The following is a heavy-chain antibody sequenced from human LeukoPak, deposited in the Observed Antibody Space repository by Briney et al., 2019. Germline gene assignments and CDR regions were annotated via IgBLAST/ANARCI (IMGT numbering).Heavy chain of an antibody. CDR2: IYYSGSI. J-gene: IGHJ4*02. V-gene: IGHV4-39*01. CDR3: ARHVGYWGQFDY. D-gene: IGHD2-8*02. CDR1: GRSISSTFYY. Sequence: SQTLSLACTVSGRSISSTFYYWGWIRQPPGKGLEWFATIYYSGSIYYNLSPKSRFFISVHTAKNPFSLKLCSVTAADTAVYYCARHVGYWGQFDYWGQGTLVTVSS.